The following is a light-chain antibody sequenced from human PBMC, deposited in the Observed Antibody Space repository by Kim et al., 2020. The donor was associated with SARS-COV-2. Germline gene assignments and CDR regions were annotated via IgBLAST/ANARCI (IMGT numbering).Light chain of an antibody. CDR1: KLGDKY. V-gene: IGLV3-1*01. J-gene: IGLJ2*01. Sequence: VSPGQTASITFSGDKLGDKYASWYQQKPGQAPVLVIYHDSKRPSGIPERFSGSNSGNTATLTISGTQAMDEADYYCQAWDSTTHVVFGGGTQLTVL. CDR3: QAWDSTTHVV. CDR2: HDS.